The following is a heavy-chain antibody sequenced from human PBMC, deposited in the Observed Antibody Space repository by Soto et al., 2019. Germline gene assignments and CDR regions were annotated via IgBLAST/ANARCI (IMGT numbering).Heavy chain of an antibody. D-gene: IGHD3-10*01. Sequence: SETLSLTCTVSGGSISSGDYYWSWIRQPPGKGLEWIGYIYYSGSTYYNPSLKSRVTISVDTSRNQFSLKLSSVTAADTAVYYCARVGGFGATTIDYWGQGTLVTVSS. CDR1: GGSISSGDYY. V-gene: IGHV4-30-4*01. CDR3: ARVGGFGATTIDY. CDR2: IYYSGST. J-gene: IGHJ4*02.